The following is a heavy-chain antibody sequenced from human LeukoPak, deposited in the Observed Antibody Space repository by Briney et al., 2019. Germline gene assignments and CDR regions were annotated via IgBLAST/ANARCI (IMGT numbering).Heavy chain of an antibody. Sequence: SETLSLTCTVSGGSISSYYWSWIRQPPGKGLEWIGYIYYSGSTNYNPSLKSRVTISVDTSKNQFSLKLSSVTATDTAVYYCAARARYCSGGSCRQFDYWGQGTLVTVSS. CDR2: IYYSGST. CDR1: GGSISSYY. V-gene: IGHV4-59*01. CDR3: AARARYCSGGSCRQFDY. J-gene: IGHJ4*02. D-gene: IGHD2-15*01.